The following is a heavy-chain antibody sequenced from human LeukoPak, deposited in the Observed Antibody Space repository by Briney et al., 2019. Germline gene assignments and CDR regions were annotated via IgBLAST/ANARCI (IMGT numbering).Heavy chain of an antibody. CDR3: ARDQTGITVAATGWFDP. Sequence: GGSLRLSCAASGFTFSDYYMSWIRQAPGWGLEWVSYISNSGTTRYYADSVKGRFTISRDNAKNSLYLQMNSLRAEDTAVYYCARDQTGITVAATGWFDPWGQGTLVTVSS. CDR2: ISNSGTTR. J-gene: IGHJ5*02. CDR1: GFTFSDYY. V-gene: IGHV3-11*04. D-gene: IGHD6-19*01.